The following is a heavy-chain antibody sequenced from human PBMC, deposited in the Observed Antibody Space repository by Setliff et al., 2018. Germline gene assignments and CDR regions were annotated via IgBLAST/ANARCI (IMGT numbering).Heavy chain of an antibody. V-gene: IGHV1-24*01. CDR3: ATESLLRYFDLVGNPYAFDI. D-gene: IGHD3-9*01. Sequence: ASVKVSCKVSGYTLTELSMHWVRQAPGKGLEWMGGFDPEDGGTIYAQKFQGRVTMTEDTSTDTAYMELSSLRSEDTAVYYCATESLLRYFDLVGNPYAFDIWGKGTMVTVSS. CDR2: FDPEDGGT. CDR1: GYTLTELS. J-gene: IGHJ3*02.